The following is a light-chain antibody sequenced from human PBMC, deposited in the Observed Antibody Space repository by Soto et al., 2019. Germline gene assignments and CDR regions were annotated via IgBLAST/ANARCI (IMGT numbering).Light chain of an antibody. V-gene: IGKV3-11*01. Sequence: EIVLTQSPATLSLSPGERATLSCRASQSVSNFLAWYQQKPGQAPRLLIFGASNRATAIPARFSGSGSGTDFTLTISALEPEDFGVYYCQQCNNWPVTFGPGTKVEIK. CDR3: QQCNNWPVT. CDR2: GAS. CDR1: QSVSNF. J-gene: IGKJ1*01.